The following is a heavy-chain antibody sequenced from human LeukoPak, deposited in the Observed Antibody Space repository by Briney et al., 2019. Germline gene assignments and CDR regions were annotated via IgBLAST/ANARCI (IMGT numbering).Heavy chain of an antibody. CDR1: VLTFSNHA. Sequence: GGSLRLSCAVSVLTFSNHALSWVRQAPGKGLEWVSAISGRDESTYYADSVKGRFTISRDNSKSTLYLQMSSLRAEDTAVYHCAKVTGTTNYWGQGTLVTVSS. D-gene: IGHD1-1*01. CDR3: AKVTGTTNY. V-gene: IGHV3-23*01. J-gene: IGHJ4*02. CDR2: ISGRDEST.